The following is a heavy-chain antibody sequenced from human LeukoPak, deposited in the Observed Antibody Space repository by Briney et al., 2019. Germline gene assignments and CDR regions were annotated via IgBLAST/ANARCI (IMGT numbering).Heavy chain of an antibody. J-gene: IGHJ3*02. Sequence: GGSLRPSCAASGFSVNTNYMTWVRQAPGKGLEWVSVLSGGGAYYADSVKDRFTISRDYSQNTLLLQMNSLRAEDTALYYCARGKTSDDIIEDAFDIWGQGTMVAVSS. CDR2: LSGGGA. CDR1: GFSVNTNY. CDR3: ARGKTSDDIIEDAFDI. D-gene: IGHD3-9*01. V-gene: IGHV3-66*01.